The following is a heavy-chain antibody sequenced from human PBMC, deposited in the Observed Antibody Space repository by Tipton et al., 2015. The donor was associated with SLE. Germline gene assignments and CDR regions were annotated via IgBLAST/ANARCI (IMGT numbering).Heavy chain of an antibody. CDR2: INHSGST. V-gene: IGHV4-34*01. CDR3: ARGAGAPGY. Sequence: TLSLTCAVYGGSFSGYYWSWIRQPPGKGLEWIGEINHSGSTNYNPSLKSRVTISVDTSKNQFSLKLSSVTAADTAVYYCARGAGAPGYWGQGTLVTVSS. J-gene: IGHJ4*02. CDR1: GGSFSGYY. D-gene: IGHD1-26*01.